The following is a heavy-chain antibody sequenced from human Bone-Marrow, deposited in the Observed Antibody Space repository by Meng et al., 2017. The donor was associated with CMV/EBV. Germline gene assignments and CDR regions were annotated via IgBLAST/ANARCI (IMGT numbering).Heavy chain of an antibody. CDR2: IYSGGTT. CDR3: ARGTRDYYCHFDL. J-gene: IGHJ2*01. Sequence: GGVLKILCESSGFTVSSNYMNWVRQAPGKGLECVSVIYSGGTTYYADSVKGRFTISRDNSKNTLYLQMNSLRAEDTAVYYCARGTRDYYCHFDLWGRGTLVTVSS. CDR1: GFTVSSNY. D-gene: IGHD4-17*01. V-gene: IGHV3-53*01.